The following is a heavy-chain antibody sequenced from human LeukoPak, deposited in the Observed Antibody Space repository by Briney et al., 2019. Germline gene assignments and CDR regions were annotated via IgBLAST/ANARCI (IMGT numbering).Heavy chain of an antibody. J-gene: IGHJ4*02. Sequence: PGGSLRLSCAASGFTLSSYAMSWVRQAPGKGLEWVAAISGSGGSTYYADSVKGRFTISRDNSKNTLYLQMKSLRAEDTAVYYCATSRQWLVRYFDYWGQGTLATVSS. D-gene: IGHD6-19*01. CDR3: ATSRQWLVRYFDY. V-gene: IGHV3-23*01. CDR1: GFTLSSYA. CDR2: ISGSGGST.